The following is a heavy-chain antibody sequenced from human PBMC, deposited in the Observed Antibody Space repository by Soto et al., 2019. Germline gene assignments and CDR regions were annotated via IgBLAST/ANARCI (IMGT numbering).Heavy chain of an antibody. Sequence: EVQLVESGGGLVKPGGSLRLSCEGSGFTFNPYNMNWVRQAPGKGLEWVASISTSSSYIYYAASVEGRFTVSRDNAKNSLYLQMSDLRDEDTAVYYCARVLDRATSKNWFDSWGQGTQVTVSS. J-gene: IGHJ5*01. CDR3: ARVLDRATSKNWFDS. D-gene: IGHD2-2*03. CDR2: ISTSSSYI. CDR1: GFTFNPYN. V-gene: IGHV3-21*01.